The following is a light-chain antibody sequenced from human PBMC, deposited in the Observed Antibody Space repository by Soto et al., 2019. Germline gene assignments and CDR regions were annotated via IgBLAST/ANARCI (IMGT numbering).Light chain of an antibody. CDR3: LQYHNLWA. CDR2: RAS. V-gene: IGKV3-15*01. J-gene: IGKJ1*01. CDR1: QGVRSD. Sequence: EIVMTQSPATLSVSPGESVTLSCRASQGVRSDLAWYQQRPGQAPRLLIYRASTRAPGIPARFSGSGSGTEFTLTISSLQSEDFTVYSCLQYHNLWAFGQGTKVDIK.